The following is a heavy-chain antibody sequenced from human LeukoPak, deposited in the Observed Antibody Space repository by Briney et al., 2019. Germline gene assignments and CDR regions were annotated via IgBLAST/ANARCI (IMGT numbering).Heavy chain of an antibody. J-gene: IGHJ4*02. CDR3: AKLHDYAGYFDY. D-gene: IGHD4-17*01. CDR2: ISGSGGST. V-gene: IGHV3-23*01. Sequence: SGGSLRLSCAASGFTFSSYVMSWVHQAPGKGLEWVSAISGSGGSTYYADSVKGRFTISRDYSKNTLYLQMNSLRAEDTAVYYCAKLHDYAGYFDYWGQGTLVTVSS. CDR1: GFTFSSYV.